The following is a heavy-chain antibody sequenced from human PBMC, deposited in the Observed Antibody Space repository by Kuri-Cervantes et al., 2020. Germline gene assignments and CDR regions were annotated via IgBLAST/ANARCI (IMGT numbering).Heavy chain of an antibody. D-gene: IGHD6-19*01. J-gene: IGHJ4*02. CDR3: ARDRSNLAVAGDFDY. Sequence: SVKVSCKASGGTFSGYAISWVRQAPGQGLEWMGGIIPIFGTANYAQKFQGRVTMTTDTSTSTAYMELRSLRSDDTAVYYCARDRSNLAVAGDFDYWGQGTLVTVSS. CDR1: GGTFSGYA. V-gene: IGHV1-69*05. CDR2: IIPIFGTA.